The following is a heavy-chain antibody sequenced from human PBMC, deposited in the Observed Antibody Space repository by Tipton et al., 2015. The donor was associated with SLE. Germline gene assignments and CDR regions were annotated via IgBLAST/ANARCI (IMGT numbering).Heavy chain of an antibody. J-gene: IGHJ3*02. V-gene: IGHV4-59*01. CDR3: ARDEGYCSGGSCYSSAFDI. CDR1: GGSISSYY. CDR2: ISYSGST. Sequence: TLSLTCTVSGGSISSYYWSWIRQPPGKGLEGFGYISYSGSTNYNPSLKSRVTISVDTSKNQFSLKLSSVTAADPARYFCARDEGYCSGGSCYSSAFDIWGQGTMVTVSS. D-gene: IGHD2-15*01.